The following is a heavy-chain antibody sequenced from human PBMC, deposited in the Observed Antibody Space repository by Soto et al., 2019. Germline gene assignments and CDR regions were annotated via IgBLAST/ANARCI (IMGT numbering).Heavy chain of an antibody. J-gene: IGHJ3*02. Sequence: LSLTCAVSGGSISSGGYSWSWIRQPPGKGLEWIGYIYHSGSTYYNPSLKSRVTISVDRSKNQFSLKLSSVTAADTAVYYCARVGSGYYFDAFDIWGQGTMVTVSS. CDR1: GGSISSGGYS. CDR3: ARVGSGYYFDAFDI. D-gene: IGHD3-22*01. CDR2: IYHSGST. V-gene: IGHV4-30-2*01.